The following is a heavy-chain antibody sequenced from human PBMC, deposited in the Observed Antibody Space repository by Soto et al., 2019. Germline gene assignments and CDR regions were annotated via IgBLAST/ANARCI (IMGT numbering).Heavy chain of an antibody. D-gene: IGHD3-3*01. J-gene: IGHJ5*02. CDR3: AKDTGYYGNWFDP. V-gene: IGHV3-9*01. Sequence: GGSLRLSCAASGFTFDDYAMHSVRQAPGTGLEWVSGISWNGGSIGYADSVKGRFTISRDNAKNSLDLQMNSLRPEDTALYYCAKDTGYYGNWFDPWGQGTLVTVSS. CDR2: ISWNGGSI. CDR1: GFTFDDYA.